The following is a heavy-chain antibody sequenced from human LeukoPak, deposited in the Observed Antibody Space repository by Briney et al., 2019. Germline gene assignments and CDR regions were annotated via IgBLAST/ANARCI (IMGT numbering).Heavy chain of an antibody. D-gene: IGHD3-16*02. J-gene: IGHJ4*02. CDR2: ISSSGSTI. CDR1: GFAFRTYE. Sequence: GGSLRPSCAASGFAFRTYEMNWVRQAPGKGLEWVSYISSSGSTIYYADSVKGRFTISRDNAKKSLYLQMNSLRAEDTAVYYCARERRAGYDDVWESYRYTGLDYWGEGTLVTVSS. CDR3: ARERRAGYDDVWESYRYTGLDY. V-gene: IGHV3-48*03.